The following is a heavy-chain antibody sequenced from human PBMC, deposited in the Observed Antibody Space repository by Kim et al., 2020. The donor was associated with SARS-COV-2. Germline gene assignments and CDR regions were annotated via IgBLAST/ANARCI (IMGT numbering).Heavy chain of an antibody. J-gene: IGHJ4*02. D-gene: IGHD1-7*01. CDR2: IYYSGST. Sequence: SETLSLTCTVSGGSISSGDYYWSWIRQPPGKGLEWIGYIYYSGSTYYNPSLKSRVTISVDTSKNQFSLKLSSVTAADTAVYYCARQETLELRLDYWGQGTLVTVSS. CDR3: ARQETLELRLDY. V-gene: IGHV4-30-4*01. CDR1: GGSISSGDYY.